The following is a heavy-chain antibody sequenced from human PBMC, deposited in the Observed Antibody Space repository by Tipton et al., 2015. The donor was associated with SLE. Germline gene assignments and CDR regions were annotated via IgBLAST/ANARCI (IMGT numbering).Heavy chain of an antibody. D-gene: IGHD7-27*01. CDR2: INGDGTST. V-gene: IGHV3-74*01. Sequence: GSLRLSCAASGFNFSTHWMHWVRQDPGKGLVWVSRINGDGTSTTYADSVKGRFIISRDNTKSTLYLQMNSLGAEDTAVYYCARAKTNWGWEYYFDYWGQGTLVTGS. CDR1: GFNFSTHW. CDR3: ARAKTNWGWEYYFDY. J-gene: IGHJ4*02.